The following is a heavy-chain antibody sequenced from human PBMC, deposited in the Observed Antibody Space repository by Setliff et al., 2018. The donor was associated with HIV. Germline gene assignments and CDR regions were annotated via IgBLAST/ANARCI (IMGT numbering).Heavy chain of an antibody. CDR3: ARDTCPHSSGYYLTSDAFDI. CDR1: GGTFSSYA. CDR2: IIPIFGTA. D-gene: IGHD3-22*01. Sequence: GASVKVSCKASGGTFSSYAISWVRQAPGQGLEWMGGIIPIFGTANYAQKFQGRVTITTDESTSTAYMELSSLRSEDTAVYYCARDTCPHSSGYYLTSDAFDIWGQGTMVTVSS. V-gene: IGHV1-69*05. J-gene: IGHJ3*02.